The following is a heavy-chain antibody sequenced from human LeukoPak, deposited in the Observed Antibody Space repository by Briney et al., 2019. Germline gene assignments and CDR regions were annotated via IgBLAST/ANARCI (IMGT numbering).Heavy chain of an antibody. CDR3: ARFIAAAYRYYFDY. J-gene: IGHJ4*02. CDR1: GGSISSGGYY. CDR2: IYYSGST. V-gene: IGHV4-31*03. D-gene: IGHD6-13*01. Sequence: SETLSLTCTVSGGSISSGGYYWSWIRQHPGKGLEWIGYIYYSGSTYYNPSLKSRVTISVDTSKNQFSLKLSSVTAADTAVYYCARFIAAAYRYYFDYWGQGTLVTVSS.